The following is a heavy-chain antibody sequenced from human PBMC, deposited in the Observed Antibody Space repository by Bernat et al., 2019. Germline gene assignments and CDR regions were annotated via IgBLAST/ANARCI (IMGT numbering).Heavy chain of an antibody. V-gene: IGHV3-21*01. J-gene: IGHJ5*02. CDR3: AREGASYCSGNSCYDNWLDP. CDR2: ISTTSSYA. CDR1: GFSFSDYR. Sequence: EVQLVESGGGLVKPGGSLRLSCAASGFSFSDYRMNWVRQAPGQGLEWVSIISTTSSYAYYADSVKGRFTISRDHAKNSLYLEMNSLRAEDTAVYYCAREGASYCSGNSCYDNWLDPWGQGTLVTVSS. D-gene: IGHD2-2*01.